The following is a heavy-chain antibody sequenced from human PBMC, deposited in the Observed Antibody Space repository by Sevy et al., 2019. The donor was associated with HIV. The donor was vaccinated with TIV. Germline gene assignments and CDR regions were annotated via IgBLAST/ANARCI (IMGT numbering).Heavy chain of an antibody. D-gene: IGHD3-22*01. CDR3: ARDDYYDSSGYYYGSDFDI. Sequence: GGSLRLSCAASGFTFSSYSMNWVRQAPGKGLEWVSYISSSSSTIYYADSVKGRFTISRDNAKNSLYLQMNSLRAEDTAVYYCARDDYYDSSGYYYGSDFDIWGQGTMVTVSS. CDR1: GFTFSSYS. J-gene: IGHJ3*02. CDR2: ISSSSSTI. V-gene: IGHV3-48*01.